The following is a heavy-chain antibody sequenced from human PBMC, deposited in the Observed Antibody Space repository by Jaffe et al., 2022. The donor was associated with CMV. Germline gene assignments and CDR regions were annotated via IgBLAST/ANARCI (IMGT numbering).Heavy chain of an antibody. V-gene: IGHV1-2*02. CDR2: INPNSGGT. CDR1: GYTFTGYY. D-gene: IGHD3-10*01. CDR3: ARDYYGSGSYLGSAGMDV. J-gene: IGHJ6*02. Sequence: QVQLVQSGAEVKKPGASVKVSCKASGYTFTGYYMHWVRQAPGQGLEWMGWINPNSGGTNYAQKFQGRVTMTRDTSISTAYMELSRLRSDDTAVYYCARDYYGSGSYLGSAGMDVWGQGTTVTVSS.